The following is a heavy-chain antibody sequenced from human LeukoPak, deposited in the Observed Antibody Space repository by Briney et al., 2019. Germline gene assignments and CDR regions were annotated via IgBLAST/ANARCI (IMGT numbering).Heavy chain of an antibody. CDR1: AYSISSGFY. V-gene: IGHV4-38-2*02. CDR2: IYHSGGT. Sequence: PSQTQSLTCTVSAYSISSGFYWGCILQSPGKRLERVGSIYHSGGTYYNPSLKSRVIISVDKSKNQFSLKLSSVTAADAAVYYCARSYESSGYYYDPWGQGTLVTVSS. D-gene: IGHD3-22*01. CDR3: ARSYESSGYYYDP. J-gene: IGHJ5*02.